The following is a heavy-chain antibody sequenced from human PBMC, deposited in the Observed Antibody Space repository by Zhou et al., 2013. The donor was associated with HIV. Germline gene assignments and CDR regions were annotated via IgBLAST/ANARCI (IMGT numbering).Heavy chain of an antibody. Sequence: QVQLVQSGAEVKKPGASVRVSCKASGYTFTSYGISWVRQAPGQGLEWMGWINPESGGTVYGQNFQGRVTMTRDKAMRTAYMELNGLKSDDTAVYYCARDRVATIETHYYNAMELWGQGTTVTGLL. D-gene: IGHD5-12*01. CDR3: ARDRVATIETHYYNAMEL. CDR1: GYTFTSYG. V-gene: IGHV1-2*02. CDR2: INPESGGT. J-gene: IGHJ6*02.